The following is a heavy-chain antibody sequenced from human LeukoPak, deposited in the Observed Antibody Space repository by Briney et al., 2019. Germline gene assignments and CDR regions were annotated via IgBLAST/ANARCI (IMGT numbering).Heavy chain of an antibody. J-gene: IGHJ4*02. Sequence: SETLSLTCAVYGGSFSGYYWSWIRQPPGKGMELIVEINHSGSTNYNPSLKSRVTISVDTSKNQFSLKLSSVTAAATDVYFCARGPPADYYDSSGFYYVFDYWGQGTLVTVSS. D-gene: IGHD3-22*01. V-gene: IGHV4-34*01. CDR1: GGSFSGYY. CDR2: INHSGST. CDR3: ARGPPADYYDSSGFYYVFDY.